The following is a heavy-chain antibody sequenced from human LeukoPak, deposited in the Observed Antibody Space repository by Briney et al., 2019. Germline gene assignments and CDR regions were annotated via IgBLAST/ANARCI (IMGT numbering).Heavy chain of an antibody. CDR3: ARAEANSDGPWRHFQY. V-gene: IGHV1-18*04. D-gene: IGHD4/OR15-4a*01. J-gene: IGHJ1*01. CDR1: GFTFTNYS. Sequence: GASVKVSCNASGFTFTNYSITWVRQAPGQGLEWVGWISAYNGNTNYAQKLEGRVTMTIDTSTSTVYMDLRSLRFDDTAVYYCARAEANSDGPWRHFQYWGQGTLVTVSS. CDR2: ISAYNGNT.